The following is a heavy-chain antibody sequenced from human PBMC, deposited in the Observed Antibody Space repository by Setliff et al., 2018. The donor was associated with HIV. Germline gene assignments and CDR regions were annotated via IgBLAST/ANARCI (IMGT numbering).Heavy chain of an antibody. J-gene: IGHJ4*02. CDR3: ATLGVAVTGTVDY. D-gene: IGHD6-19*01. CDR2: INSDKGNT. CDR1: GYTFTEYY. Sequence: ASVKVSCKASGYTFTEYYMHWVRQAPGKGLEWMGWINSDKGNTKYSQKFQGRITITRDTSASTAYIEVSSLKSEDTAVYYCATLGVAVTGTVDYWGQGTLVTVSS. V-gene: IGHV1-3*01.